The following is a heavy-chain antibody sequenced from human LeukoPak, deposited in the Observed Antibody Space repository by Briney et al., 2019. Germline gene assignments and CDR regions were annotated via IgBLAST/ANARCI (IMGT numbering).Heavy chain of an antibody. CDR2: ISSSSSYI. V-gene: IGHV3-21*06. D-gene: IGHD6-19*01. CDR1: GFTFSSYS. Sequence: GGSLRLSCAASGFTFSSYSMNWVSQAPGKGLEWVSSISSSSSYIYYADSVKGRFTISRDNAKNLLYLQMNRLRVEDTAVYYCARDFPLAVPGTGSFDYWGQGTPVTVSS. CDR3: ARDFPLAVPGTGSFDY. J-gene: IGHJ4*02.